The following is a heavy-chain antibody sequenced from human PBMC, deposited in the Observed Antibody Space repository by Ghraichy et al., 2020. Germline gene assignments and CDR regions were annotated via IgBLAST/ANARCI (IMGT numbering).Heavy chain of an antibody. D-gene: IGHD5-18*01. Sequence: GGSLRLSCAASGFTFTNYMMSWVRQAPGQGLEWVASISGRGRDTYYSDSVKGRFTISRDNSKNTLHLQMNSLRGADSAIYYCAKDRGNTDPFYDSWGQGTLVNGSS. J-gene: IGHJ4*02. CDR2: ISGRGRDT. CDR3: AKDRGNTDPFYDS. CDR1: GFTFTNYM. V-gene: IGHV3-23*01.